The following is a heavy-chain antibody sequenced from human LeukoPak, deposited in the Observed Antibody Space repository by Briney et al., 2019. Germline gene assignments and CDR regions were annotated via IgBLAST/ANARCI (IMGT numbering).Heavy chain of an antibody. CDR1: RFTFSDHY. Sequence: PGGSLRLSCAASRFTFSDHYMDWVRQAPGKGLEWIGRTRNKPNNYTTTYAASVKGRFTLSRDDSKNSLYLQMNSLKTENTAVYYCAREQDIAVAGTGGRGFDYWGQGTLVTVSS. CDR3: AREQDIAVAGTGGRGFDY. J-gene: IGHJ4*02. V-gene: IGHV3-72*01. D-gene: IGHD6-19*01. CDR2: TRNKPNNYTT.